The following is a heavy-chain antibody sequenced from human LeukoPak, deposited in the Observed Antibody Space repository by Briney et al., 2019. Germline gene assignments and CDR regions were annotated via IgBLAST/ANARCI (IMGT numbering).Heavy chain of an antibody. J-gene: IGHJ4*02. CDR2: IIPIFGTA. D-gene: IGHD3-22*01. V-gene: IGHV1-69*05. Sequence: SVKVSCKASGGTFSSYAISWGRQAPGQGLEWMGGIIPIFGTANYAQKFQGRVTITTDESTSTAYMELSSLRSEDTAVYYCAGDDYYYDSSGYYLDYWGQGTLVTVSS. CDR3: AGDDYYYDSSGYYLDY. CDR1: GGTFSSYA.